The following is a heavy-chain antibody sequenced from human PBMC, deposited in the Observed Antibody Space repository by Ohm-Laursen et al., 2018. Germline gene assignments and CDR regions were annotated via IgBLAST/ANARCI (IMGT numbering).Heavy chain of an antibody. D-gene: IGHD3-22*01. CDR3: ARDSDSSGYYWYFDL. Sequence: SLRLSCTASGFTFSSYGMHWVRQAPGKGLEWVAVIWYDGSNKYYADSVKGRFTISRDNSENTLYLQMNNLRAEDTAVYYCARDSDSSGYYWYFDLWGRGTLVTVSS. J-gene: IGHJ2*01. CDR1: GFTFSSYG. CDR2: IWYDGSNK. V-gene: IGHV3-33*01.